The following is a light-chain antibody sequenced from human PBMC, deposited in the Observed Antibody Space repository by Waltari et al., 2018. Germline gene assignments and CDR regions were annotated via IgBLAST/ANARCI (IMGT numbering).Light chain of an antibody. Sequence: DIVLTQSPATLSLSPGERATLSCRASQSINNYLAWYQQKPGQAPRLLIYSASNRATGIPARFSGSGSGTDFFLTISSLDPEDFAVYYCQQRSSWLRTFGQGTRVEIK. J-gene: IGKJ1*01. CDR2: SAS. V-gene: IGKV3-11*01. CDR1: QSINNY. CDR3: QQRSSWLRT.